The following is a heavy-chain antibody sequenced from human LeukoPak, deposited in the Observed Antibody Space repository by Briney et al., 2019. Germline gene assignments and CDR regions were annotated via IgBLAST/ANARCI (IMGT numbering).Heavy chain of an antibody. CDR3: ATDGGLAPYSSSTPFDY. D-gene: IGHD6-6*01. J-gene: IGHJ4*02. V-gene: IGHV3-66*03. CDR2: IYSSGST. CDR1: GFTVSTNY. Sequence: PGGSLRLSCAASGFTVSTNYMSWVRQAPGKGLEWVSVIYSSGSTYYADSVKGRFTIFRDNSKNTLYLQMNSLRAEDTAVYYCATDGGLAPYSSSTPFDYWGQGTLVTVSS.